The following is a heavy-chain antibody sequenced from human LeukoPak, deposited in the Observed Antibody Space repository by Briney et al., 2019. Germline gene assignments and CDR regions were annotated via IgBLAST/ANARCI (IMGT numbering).Heavy chain of an antibody. CDR1: GGTFSSYT. Sequence: ASVKVSCKASGGTFSSYTISWVRQAPGQGLEWMGWMNPNSGNTGYAQKFQGRVTITRNTSISTAYMELSSLRSEDTAVHYCARGYSGYDYYYYYYMDVWGKGTTVTVSS. CDR2: MNPNSGNT. J-gene: IGHJ6*03. D-gene: IGHD5-12*01. CDR3: ARGYSGYDYYYYYYMDV. V-gene: IGHV1-8*03.